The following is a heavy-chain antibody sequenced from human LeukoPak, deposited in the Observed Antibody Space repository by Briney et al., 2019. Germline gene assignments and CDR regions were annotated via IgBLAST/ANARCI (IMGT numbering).Heavy chain of an antibody. V-gene: IGHV4-34*01. CDR3: ARGFVVATIVAYFDY. CDR2: INHSGST. D-gene: IGHD5-12*01. Sequence: SETLSLTCAVYGGSFSGYYWSWIRQPPGKGLEWIGEINHSGSTNYNPSLKSRVTISVDTSKNQFSLKLSSVTAADTAVYYCARGFVVATIVAYFDYWGQGTLVTVSS. CDR1: GGSFSGYY. J-gene: IGHJ4*02.